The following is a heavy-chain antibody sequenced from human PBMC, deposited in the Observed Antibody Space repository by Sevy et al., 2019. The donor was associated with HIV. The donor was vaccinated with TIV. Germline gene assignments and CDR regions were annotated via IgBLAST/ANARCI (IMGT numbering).Heavy chain of an antibody. J-gene: IGHJ6*02. V-gene: IGHV3-53*01. D-gene: IGHD5-18*01. CDR1: GFTVSSNY. CDR3: ARDRDSGFLGYSYGRYYYGMDV. CDR2: IYSGGST. Sequence: GGSLRLSCAASGFTVSSNYMSWVRQAPGKGLEWVSVIYSGGSTYYADSVKGRFTISRDNSKNTQYLQMNSLRAEDTAVYYCARDRDSGFLGYSYGRYYYGMDVWGQGTTVTVSS.